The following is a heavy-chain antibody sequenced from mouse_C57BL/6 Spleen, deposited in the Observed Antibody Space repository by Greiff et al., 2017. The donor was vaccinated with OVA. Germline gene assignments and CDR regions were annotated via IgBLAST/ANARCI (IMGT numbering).Heavy chain of an antibody. CDR3: VTTVVAHWYFDV. Sequence: EVKLVESEGGLVQPGSSMKLSCTASGFTFSDYYMAWVRQVPEKGLEWVANINYDGSSTYYLDSLKSRFIISRDNAKNILYLQMSSLKSEDTATYYCVTTVVAHWYFDVWGTGTTVTVSS. V-gene: IGHV5-16*01. CDR1: GFTFSDYY. CDR2: INYDGSST. D-gene: IGHD1-1*01. J-gene: IGHJ1*03.